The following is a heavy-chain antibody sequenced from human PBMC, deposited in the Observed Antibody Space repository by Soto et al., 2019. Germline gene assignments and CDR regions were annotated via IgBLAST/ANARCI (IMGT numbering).Heavy chain of an antibody. V-gene: IGHV3-15*07. CDR2: IKSKTDGGTT. Sequence: EVQLVESGGGLVKPGGSLRLSCAASGFTFSNAWMNWVRQAPGKGLEWVGRIKSKTDGGTTDYAAPVKGRFTISRDDSKNTLYLQMNSLKTEDTAVYYCTTAGIEDSGFYSNYVDYYYGMDVWGQGTTVTVSS. CDR3: TTAGIEDSGFYSNYVDYYYGMDV. D-gene: IGHD4-4*01. J-gene: IGHJ6*02. CDR1: GFTFSNAW.